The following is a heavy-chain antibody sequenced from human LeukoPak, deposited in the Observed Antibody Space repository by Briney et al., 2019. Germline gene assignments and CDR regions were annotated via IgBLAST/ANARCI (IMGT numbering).Heavy chain of an antibody. CDR3: ARRIAAAGVGIVY. J-gene: IGHJ4*02. CDR1: AHTFTSYD. V-gene: IGHV1-8*01. D-gene: IGHD6-13*01. Sequence: GASVKVSCKASAHTFTSYDINWVRQATGQGLEWMGWMNPDSGNTGYAQKCQGRVTMTRNPSISTAYMELSSLTSEGTAVYYCARRIAAAGVGIVYWGQGTLVTVSS. CDR2: MNPDSGNT.